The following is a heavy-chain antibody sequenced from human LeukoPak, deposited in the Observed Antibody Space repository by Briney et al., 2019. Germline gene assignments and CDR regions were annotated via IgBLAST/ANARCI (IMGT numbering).Heavy chain of an antibody. D-gene: IGHD2-15*01. Sequence: ASVKVSCKASGYTFTGYYMHWVRQAPGQGLEWMGWINPNSGGTNYAQKFQGRVTMTRDTSISTAYMELSRLRSDDTAVYYCARSGGIRRVKYNWFDPWGQGTLVTASS. CDR3: ARSGGIRRVKYNWFDP. J-gene: IGHJ5*02. CDR1: GYTFTGYY. V-gene: IGHV1-2*02. CDR2: INPNSGGT.